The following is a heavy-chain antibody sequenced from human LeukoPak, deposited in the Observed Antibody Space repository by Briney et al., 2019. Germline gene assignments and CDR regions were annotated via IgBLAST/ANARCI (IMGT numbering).Heavy chain of an antibody. V-gene: IGHV4-34*01. CDR3: ARVFSSGYSGSFDY. Sequence: SETLSLTCAVYGGSFSGYYWSWIRQPPGKGLEWIGEINHSGSTNYNPSLKSRVTISVDTSKNQFSLKLSSVTAADTAVYYCARVFSSGYSGSFDYWGQGTLVTVSS. D-gene: IGHD6-13*01. J-gene: IGHJ4*02. CDR2: INHSGST. CDR1: GGSFSGYY.